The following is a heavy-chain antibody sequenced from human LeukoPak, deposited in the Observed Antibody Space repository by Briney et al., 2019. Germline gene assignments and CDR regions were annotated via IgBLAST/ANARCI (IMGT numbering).Heavy chain of an antibody. Sequence: ASVKVSCKASGGTFSSYAISWVRQAPGQGLEWMGRINPNSGGTNYAQKFQGRVTMTRDTSISTAYMELSRLRSDDTAVYHCARDPYYDSSGYNWFDPWGQGTRVTVSS. V-gene: IGHV1-2*06. D-gene: IGHD3-22*01. CDR2: INPNSGGT. J-gene: IGHJ5*02. CDR1: GGTFSSYA. CDR3: ARDPYYDSSGYNWFDP.